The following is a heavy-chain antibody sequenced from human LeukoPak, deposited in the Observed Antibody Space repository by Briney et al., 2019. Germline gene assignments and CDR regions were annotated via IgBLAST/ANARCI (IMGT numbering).Heavy chain of an antibody. Sequence: SQTLSLTCTVSGGSISSGGYYWSWIRQHPGKGLEWIGYIYYSGSTYYNPSLKSRVTISVDTSKNQFSLKLSSVTAADTAVYYCARGGGSGSYRYYYGMDVWGQGTTVTVSS. D-gene: IGHD3-10*01. CDR3: ARGGGSGSYRYYYGMDV. J-gene: IGHJ6*02. CDR2: IYYSGST. V-gene: IGHV4-31*03. CDR1: GGSISSGGYY.